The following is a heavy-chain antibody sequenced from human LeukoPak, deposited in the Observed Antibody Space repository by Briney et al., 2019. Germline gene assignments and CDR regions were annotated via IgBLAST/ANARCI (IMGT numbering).Heavy chain of an antibody. J-gene: IGHJ3*02. D-gene: IGHD3-22*01. V-gene: IGHV3-30-3*01. CDR2: ISYDGSNK. CDR3: AKAVGSSGYFSRDAFDI. CDR1: GFTFSSYA. Sequence: GGSLRLSCAASGFTFSSYAMHWVRQAPAKGLEWVAVISYDGSNKYYADSVKGRFTISRDNSKNTVYLQMNSLRAEDTAIYYCAKAVGSSGYFSRDAFDIWGQGTMVTVSS.